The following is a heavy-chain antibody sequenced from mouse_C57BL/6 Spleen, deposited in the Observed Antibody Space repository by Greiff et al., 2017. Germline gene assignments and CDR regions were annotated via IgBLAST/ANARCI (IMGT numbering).Heavy chain of an antibody. CDR2: ISYAGIN. V-gene: IGHV3-6*01. CDR1: GYSITSGYY. Sequence: LMESGPGLVKPSQSLSLTCSVTGYSITSGYYWNWIRQFPGNKLEWMDYISYAGINIYNPSIKNRISITRDTSKNQFFLKLNSVTTEDTATYYCARDEGAYWGQVTLVTVSA. J-gene: IGHJ3*01. CDR3: ARDEGAY.